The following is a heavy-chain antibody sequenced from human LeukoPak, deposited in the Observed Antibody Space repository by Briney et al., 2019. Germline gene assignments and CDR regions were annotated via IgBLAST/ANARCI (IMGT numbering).Heavy chain of an antibody. J-gene: IGHJ4*02. CDR3: TKDYSSGWNIDY. CDR2: IRYDGSNK. Sequence: GGSLRLSCAASGFTFRSYGMRWVRQAPGKGLEWVAFIRYDGSNKYYADSVKGRFTISRDNSKNTLYLQMNSLRAEDTAVYYCTKDYSSGWNIDYWGQGTLVTVSS. V-gene: IGHV3-30*02. CDR1: GFTFRSYG. D-gene: IGHD6-19*01.